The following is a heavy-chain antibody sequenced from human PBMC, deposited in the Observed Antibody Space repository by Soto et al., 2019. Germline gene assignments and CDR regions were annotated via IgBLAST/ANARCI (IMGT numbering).Heavy chain of an antibody. Sequence: PGGSLRLSCAASGFTFSSYSMNWVRQAPGKGLEWVSSISSSSSYIYYADSVKGRFTISRDNAKNSLYLQMNSLRAEDTAVYYCARDSGSYYDSNWFDPWGQGTLVTVSS. CDR3: ARDSGSYYDSNWFDP. CDR2: ISSSSSYI. D-gene: IGHD1-26*01. J-gene: IGHJ5*02. CDR1: GFTFSSYS. V-gene: IGHV3-21*01.